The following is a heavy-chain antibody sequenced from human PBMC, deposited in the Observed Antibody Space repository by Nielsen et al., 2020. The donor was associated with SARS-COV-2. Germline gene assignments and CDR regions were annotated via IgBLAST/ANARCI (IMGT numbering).Heavy chain of an antibody. D-gene: IGHD2-21*01. CDR2: IWYDGSNK. Sequence: GESLKISCAASGFTFSSYGMHWHRQPPGKGLEWVAVIWYDGSNKYYADSVKGRFTLSRDNSKNTLYLQMNSRRAEDTAVYYCARVAYCGGDCYLYYYYYMDVWGKGTTVTVSS. CDR1: GFTFSSYG. V-gene: IGHV3-33*01. CDR3: ARVAYCGGDCYLYYYYYMDV. J-gene: IGHJ6*03.